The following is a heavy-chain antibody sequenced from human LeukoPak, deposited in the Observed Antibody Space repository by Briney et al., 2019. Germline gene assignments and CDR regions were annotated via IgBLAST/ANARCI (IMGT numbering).Heavy chain of an antibody. CDR3: ARMDGRYSHYYYGMDV. CDR1: GYSFTSYW. V-gene: IGHV5-51*01. Sequence: GESLKISCNGSGYSFTSYWIGLVRQMPGKGLGWVGINYPGDSDNRYSTSFQGQVTISADKSISTAYLQWSSLKASDTAMYYCARMDGRYSHYYYGMDVWGKGTTVTVPS. J-gene: IGHJ6*04. D-gene: IGHD5-18*01. CDR2: NYPGDSDN.